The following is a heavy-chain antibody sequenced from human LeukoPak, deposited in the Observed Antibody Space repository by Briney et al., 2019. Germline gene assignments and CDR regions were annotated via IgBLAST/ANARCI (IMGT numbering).Heavy chain of an antibody. CDR2: ISAYNGNT. D-gene: IGHD1-1*01. J-gene: IGHJ3*02. V-gene: IGHV1-18*01. CDR1: GYTFTSYG. CDR3: AREPGWKDDSTDAFDI. Sequence: ASVKASCKASGYTFTSYGISWVRQAPGQGLEWMGWISAYNGNTNYAQKLQGRVTMTTDTSTSTAYMELRSLRSDDTAVYYCAREPGWKDDSTDAFDIWGQGTMVTVSS.